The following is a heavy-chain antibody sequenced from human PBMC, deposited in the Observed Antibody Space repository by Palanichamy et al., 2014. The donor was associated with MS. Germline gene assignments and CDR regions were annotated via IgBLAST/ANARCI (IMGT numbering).Heavy chain of an antibody. CDR2: IGSSGTTI. J-gene: IGHJ4*02. CDR1: GFTFRDFH. CDR3: AREKGGYDSASDY. Sequence: QVQLVASGGGLVKPGGSLRLSCAASGFTFRDFHMTWFRQAPREGLEWVSSIGSSGTTIEYAESVKGRFTISRDDAKKSLFLQMNSLRAEDTAVYFCAREKGGYDSASDYWGPGILVTVSP. D-gene: IGHD2-2*01. V-gene: IGHV3-11*01.